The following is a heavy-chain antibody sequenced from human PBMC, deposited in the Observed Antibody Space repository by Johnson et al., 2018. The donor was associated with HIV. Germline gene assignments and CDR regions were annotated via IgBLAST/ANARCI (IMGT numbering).Heavy chain of an antibody. CDR1: GLTFSNAW. CDR2: IKSKSDGGTT. CDR3: AGERGLGHAFDI. V-gene: IGHV3-15*01. D-gene: IGHD3-16*01. Sequence: VQLVESGGGLVKPGGSLRLSCAASGLTFSNAWMSWVRQGPGKGLAWVGRIKSKSDGGTTDYAAPVKGRFTISRDDSKNNMYLQMNRLRAEDTAGYYLAGERGLGHAFDIWGQGTMVTVSS. J-gene: IGHJ3*02.